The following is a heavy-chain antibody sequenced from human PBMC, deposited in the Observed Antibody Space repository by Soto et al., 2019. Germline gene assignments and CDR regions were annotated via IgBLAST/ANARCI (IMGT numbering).Heavy chain of an antibody. CDR2: ITAYSADT. V-gene: IGHV1-18*01. CDR3: ARDGSLAGNYEY. J-gene: IGHJ4*02. CDR1: GYVFNTYG. Sequence: QVQLVQSGAEVKRPGASVKVPCRASGYVFNTYGLSWVRQAPGQGLEWRGWITAYSADTNYAQKFKGRVTMTIDTSTNTAYMELRSLRSDDTALYFFARDGSLAGNYEYWGQGTLVTVSS. D-gene: IGHD4-4*01.